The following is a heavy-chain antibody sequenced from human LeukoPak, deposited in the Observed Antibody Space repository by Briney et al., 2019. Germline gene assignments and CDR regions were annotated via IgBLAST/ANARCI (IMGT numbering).Heavy chain of an antibody. J-gene: IGHJ6*03. V-gene: IGHV4-59*07. CDR2: IYYSGST. Sequence: SVTVSLPCTVCIRSNSSYYWSWMRQPPGKGLVCIGYIYYSGSTNYKPSLKSRVTISVDTSKNQFSLKLSSVTAADTAVYYCARGLFDWLLYYYYYMDVWGKGTTVTVSS. CDR1: IRSNSSYY. D-gene: IGHD3-9*01. CDR3: ARGLFDWLLYYYYYMDV.